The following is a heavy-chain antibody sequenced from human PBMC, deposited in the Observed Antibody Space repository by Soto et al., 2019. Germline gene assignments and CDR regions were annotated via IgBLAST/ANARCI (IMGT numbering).Heavy chain of an antibody. CDR1: RDTFTSYY. D-gene: IGHD1-26*01. J-gene: IGHJ5*02. CDR2: INPHGGST. CDR3: ARSSGGNFGIIIEGTNWFAP. Sequence: ASVNVSFKSPRDTFTSYYINWVRQAPGQGLECMGVINPHGGSTAYAQKFKGRVTLTRDTSASTVYMEVSSLTSEDTAMYYCARSSGGNFGIIIEGTNWFAPWGQGTLVTVSS. V-gene: IGHV1-46*01.